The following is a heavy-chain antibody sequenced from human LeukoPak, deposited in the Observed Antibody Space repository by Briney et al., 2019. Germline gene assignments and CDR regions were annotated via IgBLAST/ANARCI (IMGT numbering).Heavy chain of an antibody. CDR1: GFVFGDYA. Sequence: GGSLSLSCTPSGFVFGDYAMSWFRQAPGKGLEWVGFIRTKPYGGTTEYAASVKGRFTISRHDSKSIAYLQMSTLKIEDTAVYYCTRSLPGSGYLVDYWGQGPLVTVPS. D-gene: IGHD3-22*01. V-gene: IGHV3-49*03. CDR3: TRSLPGSGYLVDY. CDR2: IRTKPYGGTT. J-gene: IGHJ4*02.